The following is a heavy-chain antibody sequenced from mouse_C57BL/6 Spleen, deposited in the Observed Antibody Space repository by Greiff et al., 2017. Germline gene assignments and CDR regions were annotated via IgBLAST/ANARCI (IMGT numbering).Heavy chain of an antibody. D-gene: IGHD1-1*01. CDR2: IRNKANGYTT. CDR1: GFTFTDYY. CDR3: ASLYYYGSRYYFDY. Sequence: EVKLMESGGGLVQPGGSLSLSCAASGFTFTDYYMSWVRQPPGKALEWLGFIRNKANGYTTEYSASVKGRFTISRDNSQSILYLQMNALRAEDSATYYCASLYYYGSRYYFDYWGQGTTLTVSS. J-gene: IGHJ2*01. V-gene: IGHV7-3*01.